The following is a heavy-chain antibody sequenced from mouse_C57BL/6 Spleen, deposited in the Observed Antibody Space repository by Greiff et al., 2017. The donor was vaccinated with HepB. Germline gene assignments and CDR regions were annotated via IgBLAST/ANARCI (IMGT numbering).Heavy chain of an antibody. J-gene: IGHJ4*01. D-gene: IGHD1-1*01. V-gene: IGHV2-5*01. CDR1: GFSLTSYG. CDR2: IWRGGST. Sequence: QVQLQQSGPGLVQPSQSLSITCTVSGFSLTSYGVHWVRQSPVKGLEWLGVIWRGGSTDYNAAFMSRLSITKDNSKSQVFFKMNSLQADDTAIYYCAKNALLLRYAMDYWGQGTSVTVSS. CDR3: AKNALLLRYAMDY.